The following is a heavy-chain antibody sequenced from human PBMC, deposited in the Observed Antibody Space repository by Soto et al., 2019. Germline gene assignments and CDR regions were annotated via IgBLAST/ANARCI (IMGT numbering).Heavy chain of an antibody. J-gene: IGHJ4*02. CDR1: GFTLSRYG. V-gene: IGHV3-33*01. Sequence: GGPLRLSCAASGFTLSRYGMHWVRQAPGKGLEWVAVIWFDGSNKNYADSVKGRFTVSNDNSKNTLDLQMDGLGAEDTAVYYCARAYDTSGYPYFDYWGQGTLVTVSS. CDR2: IWFDGSNK. CDR3: ARAYDTSGYPYFDY. D-gene: IGHD3-22*01.